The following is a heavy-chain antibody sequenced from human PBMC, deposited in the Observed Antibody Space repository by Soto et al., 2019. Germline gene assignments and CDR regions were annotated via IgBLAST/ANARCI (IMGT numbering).Heavy chain of an antibody. J-gene: IGHJ6*02. CDR1: GFSFSSYS. CDR2: ISSSSSSI. D-gene: IGHD3-10*01. CDR3: ARSYCSGKTEL. Sequence: EVQLVESGGGLVKPGGSLRLSCAASGFSFSSYSMNWVRQAPGKGLEWVSSISSSSSSIYYADSAEGRFTISRDNAKNSPELQMNNLKGEDMGVYYCARSYCSGKTELWGQGTKVTVSS. V-gene: IGHV3-21*01.